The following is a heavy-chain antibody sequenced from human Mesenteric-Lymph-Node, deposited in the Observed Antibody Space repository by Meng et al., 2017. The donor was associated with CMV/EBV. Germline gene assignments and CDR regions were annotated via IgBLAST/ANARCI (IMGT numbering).Heavy chain of an antibody. CDR2: ISTYNGNT. CDR3: ARGVGVTLFDP. J-gene: IGHJ5*02. D-gene: IGHD1-26*01. Sequence: ASVQVSCKASGYTFTSHGISWVRQAPGQGLEWLGWISTYNGNTNYAQKLQGRVTMTTETSTSTAYMELRSLRSDDTAVYYCARGVGVTLFDPWGQGTLVTVSS. V-gene: IGHV1-18*01. CDR1: GYTFTSHG.